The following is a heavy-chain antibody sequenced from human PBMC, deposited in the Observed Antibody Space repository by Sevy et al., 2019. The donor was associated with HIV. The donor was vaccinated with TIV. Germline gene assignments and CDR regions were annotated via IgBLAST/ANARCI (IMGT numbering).Heavy chain of an antibody. CDR1: GFTFNTHA. CDR3: AKALNPALESMIEVIFRSLKGFDV. V-gene: IGHV3-23*01. D-gene: IGHD3-22*01. J-gene: IGHJ3*01. CDR2: ISGIGSST. Sequence: GGSLRLSCAASGFTFNTHAMNWVRQAPGKGLEWVSVISGIGSSTYYADSVKGRFTISRDNSKNTLYLQMNSLRADDMAVYYCAKALNPALESMIEVIFRSLKGFDVWGQRTLVTVSS.